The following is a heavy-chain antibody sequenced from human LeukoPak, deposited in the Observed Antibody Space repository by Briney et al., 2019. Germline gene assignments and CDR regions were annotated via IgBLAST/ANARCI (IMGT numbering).Heavy chain of an antibody. CDR2: IYYSGST. V-gene: IGHV4-39*01. CDR1: GGSISSSSYY. CDR3: AKGYSSGWSDYYYYYGMDV. J-gene: IGHJ6*02. D-gene: IGHD6-19*01. Sequence: SETLSLTCTVSGGSISSSSYYWGWIRQPPGKGLEWIGSIYYSGSTYYNPSLKSRVTISVDTSKNQFSLKLSSVTAADTAVYYRAKGYSSGWSDYYYYYGMDVWGQGTPVTVSS.